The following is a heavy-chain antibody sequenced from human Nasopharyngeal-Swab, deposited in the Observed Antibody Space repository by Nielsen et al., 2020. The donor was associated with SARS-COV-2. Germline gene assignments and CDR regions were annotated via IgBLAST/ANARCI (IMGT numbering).Heavy chain of an antibody. Sequence: GESLKISCAASGFTFSDYYMSWIRQAPGKGLEWVSYISSSGSTIYYADSVKGRFTISRDNAKNSLYLQMNSLRAEDTAVYYCAREGYYDSSGYGFDPWGQGTLVTVSS. J-gene: IGHJ5*02. CDR1: GFTFSDYY. CDR2: ISSSGSTI. CDR3: AREGYYDSSGYGFDP. V-gene: IGHV3-11*04. D-gene: IGHD3-22*01.